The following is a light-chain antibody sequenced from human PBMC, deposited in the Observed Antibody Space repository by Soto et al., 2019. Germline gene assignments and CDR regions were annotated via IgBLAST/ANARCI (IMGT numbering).Light chain of an antibody. V-gene: IGKV3-11*01. CDR3: QQRSNWPPLI. CDR1: QSVSSY. Sequence: EIVLTQSPATLSLSPGERATLSCRASQSVSSYLAWYQQKPGQAPRLLIYDASNRATGIPARFSGSGSGTDFTLTTSSLDPEDFSVYYCQQRSNWPPLIFGGGTKVEIK. J-gene: IGKJ4*01. CDR2: DAS.